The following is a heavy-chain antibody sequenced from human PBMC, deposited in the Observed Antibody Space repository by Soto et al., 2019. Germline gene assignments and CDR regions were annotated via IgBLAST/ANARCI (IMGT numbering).Heavy chain of an antibody. CDR1: GFTFTSSA. CDR3: APSVYYDLWSGYPKGFDY. CDR2: IVAGSGNT. V-gene: IGHV1-58*01. Sequence: SVKVSCKASGFTFTSSAVQWVRQARGQRLEWVAWIVAGSGNTNYAQKFQERVTITRDMSTSTAYMELSSLRSEDTAVYYCAPSVYYDLWSGYPKGFDYWGQGTRVTASS. J-gene: IGHJ4*03. D-gene: IGHD3-3*01.